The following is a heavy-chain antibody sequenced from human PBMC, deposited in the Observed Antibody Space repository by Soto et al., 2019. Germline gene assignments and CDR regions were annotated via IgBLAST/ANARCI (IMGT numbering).Heavy chain of an antibody. CDR1: GYTFTNYG. Sequence: ASVKVSCKASGYTFTNYGITWVRQAPGQGLEWMGGIGAYNGDTHYTQRLQGRVTMTTDTSTSTAYMELSSLRSDDTAVYYCARGHYYDSSGVTDDAFDIWGQGTMVTVSS. V-gene: IGHV1-18*01. J-gene: IGHJ3*02. D-gene: IGHD3-22*01. CDR3: ARGHYYDSSGVTDDAFDI. CDR2: IGAYNGDT.